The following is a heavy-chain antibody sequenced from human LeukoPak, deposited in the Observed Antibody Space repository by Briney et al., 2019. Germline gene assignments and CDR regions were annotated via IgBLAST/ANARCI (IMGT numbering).Heavy chain of an antibody. CDR1: GYTFTTYG. V-gene: IGHV1-18*01. Sequence: ASVKVSCKASGYTFTTYGISWVRQAPGQGLEWMGWVSAYNGNTNYAQKFQGRVTMTTDTSTSTAYMELRSLRSDDTAVYYCARGSTARYYYDSSGYYRGAVDYWGQGTLVTISS. CDR3: ARGSTARYYYDSSGYYRGAVDY. CDR2: VSAYNGNT. J-gene: IGHJ4*02. D-gene: IGHD3-22*01.